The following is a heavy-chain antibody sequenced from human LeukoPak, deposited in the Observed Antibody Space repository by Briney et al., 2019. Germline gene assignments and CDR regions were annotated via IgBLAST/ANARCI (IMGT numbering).Heavy chain of an antibody. V-gene: IGHV4-59*08. CDR2: IYVTGST. Sequence: SETLSLTCTVSGGSIGTYYWSWIRQSPGKGLEWIGYIYVTGSTRYNPYLHSRVTISVDTSRNQFFLKMSSVTAADTAVYYCARHIGGGIEDMDVWGKGTKVTVSS. CDR1: GGSIGTYY. D-gene: IGHD3-16*02. CDR3: ARHIGGGIEDMDV. J-gene: IGHJ6*03.